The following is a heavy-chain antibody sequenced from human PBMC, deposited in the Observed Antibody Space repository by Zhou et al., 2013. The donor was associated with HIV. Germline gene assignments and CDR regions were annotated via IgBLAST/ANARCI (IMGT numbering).Heavy chain of an antibody. V-gene: IGHV1-69*04. CDR1: GGTFSGFA. CDR3: AREENDTDGYPGDV. D-gene: IGHD3-22*01. CDR2: IIPILRLT. J-gene: IGHJ6*02. Sequence: QVQLVQSGAEVKKPGSSVKVSCKVSGGTFSGFAFSWVRQAPGQGLEWMGRIIPILRLTNYAQKFQGRVTITADESTRTAYMELRSLEFEDTASYYCAREENDTDGYPGDVWGQGTTVIVS.